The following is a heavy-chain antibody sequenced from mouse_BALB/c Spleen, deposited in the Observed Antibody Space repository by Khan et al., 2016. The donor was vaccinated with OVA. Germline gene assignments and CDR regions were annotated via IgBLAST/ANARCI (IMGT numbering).Heavy chain of an antibody. D-gene: IGHD2-12*01. Sequence: EVQLQRSGPGLVKPSQSLSLTCTVTGYSITSEYAWNWIRQFPGNKLEWMGYINYSGNTRYNPYLKSRISITRDTSKNQFFLQLNSVTTEDTATYNYTCEGGYNYDHFHYWGQGTMVTVSA. V-gene: IGHV3-2*02. CDR1: GYSITSEYA. CDR2: INYSGNT. J-gene: IGHJ3*01. CDR3: TCEGGYNYDHFHY.